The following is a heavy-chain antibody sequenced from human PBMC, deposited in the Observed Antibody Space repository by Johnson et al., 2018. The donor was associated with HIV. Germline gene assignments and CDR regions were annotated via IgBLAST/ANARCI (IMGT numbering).Heavy chain of an antibody. CDR2: IYSGGST. V-gene: IGHV3-NL1*01. Sequence: QMLLVESGGGVVQPGRSLRLSCAASGFTFSSYAMHWVRQAPGKGLEWVSVIYSGGSTYYADSVKGRFTISRDNSKNTLYLQMNSLRAEDTAVYYCAKDVFTERGDDVFDIWGQGTMVTVSS. CDR1: GFTFSSYA. CDR3: AKDVFTERGDDVFDI. D-gene: IGHD3-16*01. J-gene: IGHJ3*02.